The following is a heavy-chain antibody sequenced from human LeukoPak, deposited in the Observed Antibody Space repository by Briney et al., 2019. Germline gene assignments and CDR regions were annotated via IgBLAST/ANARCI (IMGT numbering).Heavy chain of an antibody. D-gene: IGHD1-1*01. Sequence: GGSLRLSCTASGFTLSGHWIHWVRQAPGIGLVWVSRINERGTDSMYAESVKGRFTISRDNAKNTVYLQMNSLRAEDTALYYCVRDETLWTLDWWGQGTLVTVSS. V-gene: IGHV3-74*03. CDR1: GFTLSGHW. CDR3: VRDETLWTLDW. J-gene: IGHJ4*02. CDR2: INERGTDS.